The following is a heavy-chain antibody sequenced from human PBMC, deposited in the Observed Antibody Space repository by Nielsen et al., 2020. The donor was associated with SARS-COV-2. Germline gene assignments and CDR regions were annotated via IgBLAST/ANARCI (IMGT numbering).Heavy chain of an antibody. CDR3: ARDIGRNKYYYYYYMDV. J-gene: IGHJ6*03. V-gene: IGHV3-21*01. D-gene: IGHD1-26*01. CDR1: GFTFSSYS. CDR2: ISSSSSYI. Sequence: GGSLRLSCAASGFTFSSYSMNWVRQAPGKGLEWVSSISSSSSYIYYADSVKGRFTISRDNAKNSLYLQMNSLRAEDTAVYYCARDIGRNKYYYYYYMDVWGKGTTVTVS.